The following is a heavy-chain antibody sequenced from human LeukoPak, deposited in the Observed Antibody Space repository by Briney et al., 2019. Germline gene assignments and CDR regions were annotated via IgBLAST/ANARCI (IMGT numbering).Heavy chain of an antibody. J-gene: IGHJ6*02. D-gene: IGHD3-3*01. CDR3: ARDTPYYDFWSGYLNGMDV. V-gene: IGHV3-48*04. Sequence: AGGSLRLSCAASGFTFSSYSMNWVRQAPGKGLEWVSYISSSNNTIYYADSVKGRFTISRDNAKNTLYLQMNSLRAEDTAVYYCARDTPYYDFWSGYLNGMDVWGQGTTVTVSS. CDR2: ISSSNNTI. CDR1: GFTFSSYS.